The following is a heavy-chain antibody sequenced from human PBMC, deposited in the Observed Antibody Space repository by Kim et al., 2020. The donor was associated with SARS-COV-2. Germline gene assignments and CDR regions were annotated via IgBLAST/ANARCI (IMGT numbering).Heavy chain of an antibody. CDR1: GYNFMYHY. V-gene: IGHV1-46*01. CDR3: ARVPPTYYFGMDV. CDR2: INPGSGIT. Sequence: ASVKVSCKASGYNFMYHYVHWVRQAPGQGLEWMGTINPGSGITTYAHKFQGRVTMTKDTSTNTAYMDLSSLGPEDTAVYYCARVPPTYYFGMDVWGQGT. J-gene: IGHJ6*02.